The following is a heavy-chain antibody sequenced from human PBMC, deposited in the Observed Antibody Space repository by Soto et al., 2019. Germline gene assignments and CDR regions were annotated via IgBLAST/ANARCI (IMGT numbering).Heavy chain of an antibody. D-gene: IGHD5-12*01. CDR3: VRGGFLSYEHVIIAPATLGFDP. CDR2: MNPNRTNT. V-gene: IGHV1-8*01. CDR1: GYTFTTSD. Sequence: SSVKVSCTASGYTFTTSDINWVLQAPGQGLEWMGWMNPNRTNTGYAEKFQGRVTMTRDTSISTAYMELSSLRYDDTAVYYCVRGGFLSYEHVIIAPATLGFDPWGQGTLVTVSS. J-gene: IGHJ5*02.